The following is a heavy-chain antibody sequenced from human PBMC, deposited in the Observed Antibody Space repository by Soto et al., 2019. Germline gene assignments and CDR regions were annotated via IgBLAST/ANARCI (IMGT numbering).Heavy chain of an antibody. CDR2: INHSGST. CDR1: GGSFSGYY. J-gene: IGHJ4*02. D-gene: IGHD4-17*01. V-gene: IGHV4-34*01. CDR3: ARHVRFRGDYLLFYFDY. Sequence: SETLSLTCAVYGGSFSGYYWSWIRQPPGKGLEWIGEINHSGSTNYNPSLKSRVTISVDTSNNQFSLKLSSVTAADTAVYYCARHVRFRGDYLLFYFDYWAQGTQVTVSS.